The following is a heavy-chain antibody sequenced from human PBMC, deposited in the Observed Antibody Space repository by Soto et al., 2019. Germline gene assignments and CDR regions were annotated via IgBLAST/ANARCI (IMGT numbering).Heavy chain of an antibody. CDR2: MNPNSGNT. D-gene: IGHD3-3*01. CDR1: GYAFINYD. V-gene: IGHV1-8*01. J-gene: IGHJ4*02. CDR3: ARGGYDYFCSAHQQVPAF. Sequence: ASVKVSCKASGYAFINYDINWVRQATGQGLEWMGWMNPNSGNTGYAQKFQGRFTMTRNTSISTAYMELSSLRAEDTAVYYCARGGYDYFCSAHQQVPAFWGQGTLVTGSS.